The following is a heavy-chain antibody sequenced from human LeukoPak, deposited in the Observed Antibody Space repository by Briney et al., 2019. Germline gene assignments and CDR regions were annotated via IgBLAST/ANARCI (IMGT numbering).Heavy chain of an antibody. J-gene: IGHJ4*02. CDR2: INQDGSEK. CDR3: ARGGTSGYSSTRHFWGGNYYFDY. V-gene: IGHV3-7*01. CDR1: GFTSSSYG. D-gene: IGHD2-2*01. Sequence: GGSLRLSCAASGFTSSSYGMSWVRQAPGQGLEWVANINQDGSEKYYLDSAKGRFTISSDNARNSLYLQVNSLRAEDTAVYYCARGGTSGYSSTRHFWGGNYYFDYWGQGSLVTVSS.